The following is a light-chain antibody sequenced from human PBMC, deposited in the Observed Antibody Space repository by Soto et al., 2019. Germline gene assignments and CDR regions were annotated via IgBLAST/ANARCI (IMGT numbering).Light chain of an antibody. CDR3: QQYNNWPLT. Sequence: DIQMTQSPSTLPASVGDRVTITCRASQSISNWLAWYQQKPGTAPKLLIYDASSLESGVPARFSGSGSGTEFTLTISSLKSEDFAVYYCQQYNNWPLTFGQGTRLEIK. V-gene: IGKV1-5*01. CDR1: QSISNW. CDR2: DAS. J-gene: IGKJ5*01.